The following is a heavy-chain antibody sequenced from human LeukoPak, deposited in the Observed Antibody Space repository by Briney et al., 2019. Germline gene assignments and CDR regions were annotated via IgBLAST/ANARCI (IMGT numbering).Heavy chain of an antibody. D-gene: IGHD3-22*01. CDR1: GGSFSGYY. CDR3: ARGKYYYDSSGYPVWARPYYFDH. Sequence: PSETLSLTCAVYGGSFSGYYWSWIRQPPGKGLEWIGEINHSGSTNYNPSLKSRVTISVDTSKNQFSLKLSSVTAADTAVYYCARGKYYYDSSGYPVWARPYYFDHWGQGTLVTVSS. J-gene: IGHJ4*02. CDR2: INHSGST. V-gene: IGHV4-34*01.